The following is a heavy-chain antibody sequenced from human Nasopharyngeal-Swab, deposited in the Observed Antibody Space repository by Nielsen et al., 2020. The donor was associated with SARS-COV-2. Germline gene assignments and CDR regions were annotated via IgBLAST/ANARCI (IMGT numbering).Heavy chain of an antibody. Sequence: ASVKVSCKASGYTFTSYGISWVRQAPGQGLEWMGWISAYNGNTSYAQKFQGRVTMTRDTSTSTVYMELSSLRSEDTAVYYCARGSLRFLEWSYYYYYMDVWGKGTTVTVSS. V-gene: IGHV1-18*01. CDR3: ARGSLRFLEWSYYYYYMDV. CDR2: ISAYNGNT. D-gene: IGHD3-3*01. CDR1: GYTFTSYG. J-gene: IGHJ6*03.